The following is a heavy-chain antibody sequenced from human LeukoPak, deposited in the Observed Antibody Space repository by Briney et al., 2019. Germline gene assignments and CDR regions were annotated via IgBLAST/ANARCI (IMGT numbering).Heavy chain of an antibody. J-gene: IGHJ4*01. CDR3: AKGIYSSGWSYFDY. CDR1: GFTFSSYA. D-gene: IGHD6-19*01. Sequence: GGSLRLSCAASGFTFSSYAMSWVRQAPGKGLEWVSTLSGSGITTYYADSVKGRFTISRDNSKNTLYLQMNSLRAEDTAVYYCAKGIYSSGWSYFDYWGHGTLVTVSS. V-gene: IGHV3-23*01. CDR2: LSGSGITT.